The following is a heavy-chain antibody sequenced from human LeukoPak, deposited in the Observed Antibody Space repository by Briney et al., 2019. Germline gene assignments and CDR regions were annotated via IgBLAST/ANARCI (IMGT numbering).Heavy chain of an antibody. D-gene: IGHD3-3*01. V-gene: IGHV4-38-2*01. Sequence: WETLSLTCAVSGYSISGAYYWGWIRQPPGKGLEWIGNRFHGGSTYYNASLTSRVTISVDTSKNQFSLKLSSVNDPPTTVYYCARVASPPIPIFGVVHYYYYHMDVWGKGTTVTVSS. CDR1: GYSISGAYY. CDR3: ARVASPPIPIFGVVHYYYYHMDV. CDR2: RFHGGST. J-gene: IGHJ6*03.